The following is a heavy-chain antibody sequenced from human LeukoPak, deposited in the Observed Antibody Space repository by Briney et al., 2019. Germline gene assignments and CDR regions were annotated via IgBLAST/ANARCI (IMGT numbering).Heavy chain of an antibody. V-gene: IGHV4-59*01. CDR3: ARVYYSNSYDYWYFDL. CDR1: GGSFSSYY. J-gene: IGHJ2*01. D-gene: IGHD6-13*01. CDR2: IYHSGST. Sequence: SETLSLTCAVYGGSFSSYYWSWIRQPPGKGLEWIGYIYHSGSTNYNPSLKSRVTISVDTSKNQFSLKLSSVTAADTAVHYCARVYYSNSYDYWYFDLWGRGTLVTVSS.